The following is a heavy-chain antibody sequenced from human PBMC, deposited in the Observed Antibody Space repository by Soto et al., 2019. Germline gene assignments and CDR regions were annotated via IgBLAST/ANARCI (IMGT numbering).Heavy chain of an antibody. J-gene: IGHJ4*02. Sequence: SETLSLTCTVSGGSISSGDYYWSWIRQPPGKGLEWIGYIYYSGSTYYNPSLKSRVTISVDTSKNQFSLKLSSVTAADTAVYYCDRAGFGELFDYWGQGTLVTVSS. V-gene: IGHV4-30-4*01. CDR3: DRAGFGELFDY. D-gene: IGHD3-10*01. CDR1: GGSISSGDYY. CDR2: IYYSGST.